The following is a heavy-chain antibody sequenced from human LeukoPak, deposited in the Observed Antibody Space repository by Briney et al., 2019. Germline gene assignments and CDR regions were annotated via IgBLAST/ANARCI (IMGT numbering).Heavy chain of an antibody. Sequence: GGSLRLSCAASGFSFSIYFMNWVRQAPGKGLEWVSSISRASEYIHYADSVRGRFAISRDNAKNSVYLQMNSLRAEDTAVYFCAGGGDFDYWGQGILVTVSA. CDR1: GFSFSIYF. V-gene: IGHV3-21*01. CDR3: AGGGDFDY. J-gene: IGHJ4*02. CDR2: ISRASEYI. D-gene: IGHD3-16*01.